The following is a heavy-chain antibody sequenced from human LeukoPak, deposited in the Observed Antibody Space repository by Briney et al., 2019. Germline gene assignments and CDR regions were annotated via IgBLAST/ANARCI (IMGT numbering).Heavy chain of an antibody. D-gene: IGHD6-13*01. J-gene: IGHJ3*02. Sequence: ASVKVSCKASGYTFTSYGIGWVRQAPGQGLEWMGWISAYNGNTNYAQKLQGRVTMTTDTYTSTAYMELRSLRSDDTAVYYCARDGRAAGDSDAFDIWGQGTMVTVSS. CDR1: GYTFTSYG. V-gene: IGHV1-18*01. CDR3: ARDGRAAGDSDAFDI. CDR2: ISAYNGNT.